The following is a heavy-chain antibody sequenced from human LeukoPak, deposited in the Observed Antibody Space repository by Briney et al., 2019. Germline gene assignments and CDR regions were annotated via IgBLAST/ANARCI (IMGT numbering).Heavy chain of an antibody. CDR1: GFTLRGYG. CDR3: AKDLRYDSSGYYYSSYFDY. V-gene: IGHV3-30*02. Sequence: GGSLRLSCAASGFTLRGYGMHWVRQAPGKGLEWVAFIRYDGSDKSYADSVKGRFTISRDNSKNTLYLQMNSLRAEDTAVYYCAKDLRYDSSGYYYSSYFDYWGQGTLVTVSS. CDR2: IRYDGSDK. J-gene: IGHJ4*02. D-gene: IGHD3-22*01.